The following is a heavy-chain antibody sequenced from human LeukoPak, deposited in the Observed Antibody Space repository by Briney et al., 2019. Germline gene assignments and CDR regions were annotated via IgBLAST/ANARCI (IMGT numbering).Heavy chain of an antibody. J-gene: IGHJ4*02. D-gene: IGHD2-21*02. V-gene: IGHV1-3*04. CDR1: GYTFTSYA. Sequence: ASVKVSCKASGYTFTSYAIHWVRQAPGQRLECMGWINTGNGNTEYSQKFQGRVTITRDTSASTAYMDLSSLRSEDTAVYYCARNTETAIPLPYYFDYWGQGTLVTVSS. CDR3: ARNTETAIPLPYYFDY. CDR2: INTGNGNT.